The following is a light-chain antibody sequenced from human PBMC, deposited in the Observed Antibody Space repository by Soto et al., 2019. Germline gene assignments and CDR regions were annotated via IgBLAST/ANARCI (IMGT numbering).Light chain of an antibody. CDR3: SSYTSSNTRDVV. J-gene: IGLJ2*01. CDR2: DVT. V-gene: IGLV2-14*03. Sequence: QSALTQPASVSGSPGQSITISCTGSSSDVGGYNYVSWYQHHPGKAPQLIIYDVTDRPSGVSNRFSGSKSGNTASLTISVLQAEDGADYYCSSYTSSNTRDVVFGGGTKVTVL. CDR1: SSDVGGYNY.